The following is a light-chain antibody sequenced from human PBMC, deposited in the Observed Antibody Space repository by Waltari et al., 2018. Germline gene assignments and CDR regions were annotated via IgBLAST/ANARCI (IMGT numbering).Light chain of an antibody. Sequence: EIVLTQSPATLSLSPGDRATLSCRASESISSQLAWYQQNPGQAPRFLIYDTSNRAAGIPARFSGSGSGTDFSLTISSLEPEDFVVYYCQQRSHWPMYTFGQGTKLEIK. V-gene: IGKV3-11*01. CDR3: QQRSHWPMYT. J-gene: IGKJ2*01. CDR1: ESISSQ. CDR2: DTS.